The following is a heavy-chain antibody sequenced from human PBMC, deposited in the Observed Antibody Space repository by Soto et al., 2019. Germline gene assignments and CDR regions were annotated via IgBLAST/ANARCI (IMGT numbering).Heavy chain of an antibody. Sequence: ASVKVSCKASGYTFTSYDINWVRQATGQGLEWMGWMNPNSGNTGYAQKFQGRVTMTRNTSISTAYMELSSLRSEDTAVYYCARGLTMVRGVIITFYYGMDVWGQGTTVTVSS. CDR3: ARGLTMVRGVIITFYYGMDV. CDR1: GYTFTSYD. CDR2: MNPNSGNT. D-gene: IGHD3-10*01. J-gene: IGHJ6*02. V-gene: IGHV1-8*01.